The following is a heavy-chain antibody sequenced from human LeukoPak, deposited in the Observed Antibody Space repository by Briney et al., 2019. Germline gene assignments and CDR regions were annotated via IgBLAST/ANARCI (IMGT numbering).Heavy chain of an antibody. Sequence: ASVKVSCKASGYTFTGYYLHWVRQAPGQGLEWMGRINPSSGDTNHAQKFQDRATLTRDTSISTVYMELTGLRSNDTAVYYCARVGLGVSSGYWGQGTLVTVPS. CDR2: INPSSGDT. CDR1: GYTFTGYY. D-gene: IGHD3-22*01. V-gene: IGHV1-2*06. J-gene: IGHJ4*02. CDR3: ARVGLGVSSGY.